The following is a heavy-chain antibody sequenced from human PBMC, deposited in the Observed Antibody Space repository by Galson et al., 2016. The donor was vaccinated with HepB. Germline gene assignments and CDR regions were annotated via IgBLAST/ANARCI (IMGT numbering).Heavy chain of an antibody. V-gene: IGHV3-30*18. CDR2: ISYDGKSE. D-gene: IGHD1-1*01. CDR3: AKESPKNAGGAFDI. J-gene: IGHJ3*02. Sequence: SLRLSCAASGFTFSTYGMHWVRQAPGKGLEWVALISYDGKSESYADSVKGRVTISRDNSKNTLYLQMNSLRAGDTALYYCAKESPKNAGGAFDIWGQGTMVTVSS. CDR1: GFTFSTYG.